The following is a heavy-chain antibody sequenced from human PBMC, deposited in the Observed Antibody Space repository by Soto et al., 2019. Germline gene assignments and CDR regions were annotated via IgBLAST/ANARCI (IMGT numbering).Heavy chain of an antibody. V-gene: IGHV3-30*18. D-gene: IGHD3-3*01. CDR2: ISYDGSNK. J-gene: IGHJ5*02. CDR3: AKAGNFLEWLRGWFDP. Sequence: QVQLVESGGGVVQPGRSLRLSCAASGFTFSSYGMHWVRQAPGKGLEWVAVISYDGSNKYYADSVKGRFTISRDNSKNTLYLQMNSLRAEDTAVYYCAKAGNFLEWLRGWFDPWGQGTLVTVSS. CDR1: GFTFSSYG.